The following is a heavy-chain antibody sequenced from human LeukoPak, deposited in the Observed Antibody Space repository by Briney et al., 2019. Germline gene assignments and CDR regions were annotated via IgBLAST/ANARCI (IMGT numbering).Heavy chain of an antibody. V-gene: IGHV4-39*07. J-gene: IGHJ4*02. Sequence: SSETLSLTCTVSGGSISSSSYYWGWIRQPPGKGLEWIGSIYYSGSTYYNPSLKSRVTISVDTSKNQFSLKLSSVTAADTAVYYCARDKYYFDYWGQGTLVTVSS. CDR3: ARDKYYFDY. CDR2: IYYSGST. CDR1: GGSISSSSYY.